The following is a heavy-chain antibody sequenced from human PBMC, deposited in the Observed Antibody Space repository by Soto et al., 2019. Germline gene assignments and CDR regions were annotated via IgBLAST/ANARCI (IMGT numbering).Heavy chain of an antibody. CDR2: ISSDGSNK. V-gene: IGHV3-30-3*01. CDR1: GFTFSSHA. D-gene: IGHD1-26*01. J-gene: IGHJ4*02. Sequence: QVQLVESGGGVVQPGRSLRLSCAVSGFTFSSHAMHWVRQAPGKGLEWVTLISSDGSNKYYADSVKGRFTTARDNSKNTMYLQMNSLRVEDTAVYYCARDDEGGSDCELGYWGQGALVTDSS. CDR3: ARDDEGGSDCELGY.